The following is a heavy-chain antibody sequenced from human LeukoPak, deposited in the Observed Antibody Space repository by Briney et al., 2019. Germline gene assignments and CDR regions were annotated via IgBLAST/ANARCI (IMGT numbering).Heavy chain of an antibody. Sequence: PSETLSLTCTVSGGSISIYYWSWIRQPPGKGLEWIGYIYYSGSTNYNPSLKSRVTISVDTSKNQFSLKLSSVTAADTAVYYCARGYYYGSGSPSDYWGQGTLVTVSS. CDR2: IYYSGST. J-gene: IGHJ4*02. D-gene: IGHD3-10*01. V-gene: IGHV4-59*01. CDR3: ARGYYYGSGSPSDY. CDR1: GGSISIYY.